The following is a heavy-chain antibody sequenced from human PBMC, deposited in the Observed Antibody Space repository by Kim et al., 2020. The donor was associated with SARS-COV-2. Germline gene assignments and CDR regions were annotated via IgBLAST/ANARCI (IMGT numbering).Heavy chain of an antibody. CDR1: GFTFSSYS. CDR2: ISSSSSSNYI. CDR3: ARGGTYTSLKYYMDV. Sequence: GGSLRLSCAASGFTFSSYSMNWVRQAPGKGLEWVSSISSSSSSNYIYYADSVKGRFTISRDNAKNSLYLQMDSLRAEDTAGYYCARGGTYTSLKYYMDVWGKGTTVTVSS. J-gene: IGHJ6*03. D-gene: IGHD2-15*01. V-gene: IGHV3-21*01.